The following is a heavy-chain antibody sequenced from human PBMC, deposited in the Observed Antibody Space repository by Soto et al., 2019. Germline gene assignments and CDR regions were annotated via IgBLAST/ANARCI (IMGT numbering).Heavy chain of an antibody. CDR2: IYQSVST. Sequence: PSETLSLTCGVSGYSIDSGYYWGWIRQPPGKGLEWIGSIYQSVSTYYNPSLKSRVTISVDTSKNQFSLILTSVTAADTAVYFCARDISRYYYGDFDSWGQGTMLTVSS. J-gene: IGHJ4*02. D-gene: IGHD3-22*01. CDR1: GYSIDSGYY. V-gene: IGHV4-38-2*02. CDR3: ARDISRYYYGDFDS.